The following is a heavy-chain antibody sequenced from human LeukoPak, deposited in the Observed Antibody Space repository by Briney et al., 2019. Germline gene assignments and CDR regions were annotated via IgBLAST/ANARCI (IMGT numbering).Heavy chain of an antibody. J-gene: IGHJ4*02. D-gene: IGHD6-13*01. CDR2: IYYSGTT. V-gene: IGHV4-59*01. Sequence: SETLSLTCTVSGDSISSYYWSWIRQPPGKGLEWIGYIYYSGTTNYNPSLKSRVTISQVPSKNQLSLKLSYVTAADTAVHYWEREVYIAASQYGCWGQGTLVTASS. CDR3: EREVYIAASQYGC. CDR1: GDSISSYY.